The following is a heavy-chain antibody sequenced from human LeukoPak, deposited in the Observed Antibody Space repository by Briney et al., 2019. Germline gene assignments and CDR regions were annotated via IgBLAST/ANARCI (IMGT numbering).Heavy chain of an antibody. J-gene: IGHJ6*02. Sequence: ASVNVSCKASGYTFTSYYMHWVRQPPGQGLEWRGIINHSGGSTSYAQKFRGRVTMTRDTSTSTVYMERSSLRSEDTAVYYCARDCGGEICYYYGMDVRGQGTTVTVSS. CDR2: INHSGGST. CDR1: GYTFTSYY. D-gene: IGHD2-21*01. CDR3: ARDCGGEICYYYGMDV. V-gene: IGHV1-46*01.